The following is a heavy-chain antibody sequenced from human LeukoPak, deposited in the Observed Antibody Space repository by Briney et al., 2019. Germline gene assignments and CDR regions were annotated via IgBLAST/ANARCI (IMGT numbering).Heavy chain of an antibody. CDR3: ARDFAMYYYDSSGLEY. J-gene: IGHJ4*02. V-gene: IGHV3-74*01. CDR2: INSDGSST. D-gene: IGHD3-22*01. Sequence: GSLRLSCAASGFTFSSYWMHWVRQAPGKGLVWVSCINSDGSSTSYADSVKGRFTISRDNAKNTLYLQMNSLRAEDTAVYYCARDFAMYYYDSSGLEYWGQGTLVTVSS. CDR1: GFTFSSYW.